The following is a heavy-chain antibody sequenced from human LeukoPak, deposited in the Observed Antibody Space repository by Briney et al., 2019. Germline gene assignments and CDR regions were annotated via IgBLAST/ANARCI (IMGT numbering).Heavy chain of an antibody. CDR1: GFTFSSYA. CDR3: ARDRSSLYSSSWYVNWFDP. Sequence: GGSLRLSCAASGFTFSSYAMHWVRQAPGKGLEWVAVISYDGSNKYYADSVKGRFTISRDNSKNTLYLQMNSLRAEDTAEYYCARDRSSLYSSSWYVNWFDPWGQGTLVTVSS. J-gene: IGHJ5*02. CDR2: ISYDGSNK. V-gene: IGHV3-30-3*01. D-gene: IGHD6-13*01.